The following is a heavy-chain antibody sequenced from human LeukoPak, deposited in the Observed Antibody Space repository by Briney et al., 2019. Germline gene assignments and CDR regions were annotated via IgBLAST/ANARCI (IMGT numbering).Heavy chain of an antibody. D-gene: IGHD3-16*01. V-gene: IGHV3-7*01. J-gene: IGHJ4*02. Sequence: GGSLRLSCAASGFSFNSDWMDWVRKAPGKGLEWVANIKHDESEKNYLDSVKGRFVISRDNAQNSLYLQMNGLRVEDTAVYYCTRRLDDWGQGTLVTVSS. CDR2: IKHDESEK. CDR1: GFSFNSDW. CDR3: TRRLDD.